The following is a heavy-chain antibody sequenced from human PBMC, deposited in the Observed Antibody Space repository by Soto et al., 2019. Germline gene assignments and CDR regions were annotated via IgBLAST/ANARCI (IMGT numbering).Heavy chain of an antibody. CDR3: AREEGSRSGPLDY. CDR1: GYTFTGYY. CDR2: INPNSGGT. V-gene: IGHV1-2*04. J-gene: IGHJ4*02. Sequence: QVQLVQSGAEVKKPGASVKVSCKASGYTFTGYYVHWVRQAPGQGLEWMGWINPNSGGTNYAQKFQGWVTMTRDTSISTAYMELSRLRSDDTAVYYCAREEGSRSGPLDYWGQGTLVTVSS. D-gene: IGHD3-22*01.